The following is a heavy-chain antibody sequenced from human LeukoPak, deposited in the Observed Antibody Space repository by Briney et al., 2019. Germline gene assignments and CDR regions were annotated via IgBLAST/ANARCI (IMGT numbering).Heavy chain of an antibody. D-gene: IGHD3-10*01. CDR3: HITMVRGVIKLLDY. Sequence: PGGSLRLSCAASGFTFSSYSMNWVRQAPGKGLEWVSSISSSSSYIYYADSVKGRFTISRDNAKNSLYLQMNSLRAEDTAVYYCHITMVRGVIKLLDYWGQGTLVTVSS. J-gene: IGHJ4*02. V-gene: IGHV3-21*01. CDR1: GFTFSSYS. CDR2: ISSSSSYI.